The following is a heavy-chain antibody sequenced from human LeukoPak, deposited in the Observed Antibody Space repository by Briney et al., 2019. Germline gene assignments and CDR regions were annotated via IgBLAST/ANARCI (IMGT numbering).Heavy chain of an antibody. J-gene: IGHJ4*02. CDR2: IYSGGST. CDR1: GFTVSSNY. D-gene: IGHD5-18*01. V-gene: IGHV3-53*01. CDR3: ARGGYRAGGGYSYGYYFDY. Sequence: GGSLRLSFAASGFTVSSNYMSWVRQAPGKGLEWVPVIYSGGSTYYADSVKGRFTISRDNSKNTLYLQMNSLRAEDTAVYYCARGGYRAGGGYSYGYYFDYWGQGTLVTVSS.